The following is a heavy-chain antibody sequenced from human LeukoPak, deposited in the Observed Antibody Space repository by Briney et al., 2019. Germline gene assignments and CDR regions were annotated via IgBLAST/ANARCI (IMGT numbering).Heavy chain of an antibody. CDR1: GGSFSGYY. J-gene: IGHJ4*02. D-gene: IGHD3-10*01. CDR3: ARGITSDY. CDR2: INHSGST. V-gene: IGHV4-34*01. Sequence: SETLCLTCAAYGGSFSGYYWSWIRQPPGKGLEWIGEINHSGSTNYNPSLKSRVTISVDTSKNQFPLKLSSVTAADTAVYYCARGITSDYWGQGTLVTVAS.